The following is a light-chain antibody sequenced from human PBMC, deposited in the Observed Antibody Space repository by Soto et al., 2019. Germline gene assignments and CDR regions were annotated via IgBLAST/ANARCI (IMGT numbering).Light chain of an antibody. J-gene: IGKJ1*01. CDR3: QQYNNWPRT. CDR1: QSVSSN. Sequence: VMTQSPATLSVSPGERAALSCRASQSVSSNVAWYQQKPGQAPRLLIYDASTRATAVPARFTASGSGTEFTLTISSLQSEDFAVYYCQQYNNWPRTFGQGTKVEIK. CDR2: DAS. V-gene: IGKV3-15*01.